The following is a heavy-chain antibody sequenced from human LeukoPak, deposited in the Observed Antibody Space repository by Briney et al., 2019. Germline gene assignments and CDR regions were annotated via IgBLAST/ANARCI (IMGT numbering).Heavy chain of an antibody. J-gene: IGHJ6*03. Sequence: SGGSLRLSCAASGFTVSSNYMSWVRQAPGKGLEWVSVIYSGGSTYYADSLKGRFTISRDNSKNTLYLQMNSLRAEDTAVYYCARGPPGRFLEWLWTYYMDVWGKGTTVTVSS. CDR1: GFTVSSNY. D-gene: IGHD3-3*01. CDR3: ARGPPGRFLEWLWTYYMDV. CDR2: IYSGGST. V-gene: IGHV3-53*01.